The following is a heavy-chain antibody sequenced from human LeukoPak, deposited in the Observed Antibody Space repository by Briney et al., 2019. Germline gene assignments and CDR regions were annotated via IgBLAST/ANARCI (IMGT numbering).Heavy chain of an antibody. Sequence: SETLSLTCTVSGGSISDSSYYWGWIRQPPGKGLEWIGSVYYSGSTKSNPSPKSRVTISVDTSKNHFSLKLTSVTAADTAVYYCARSGSGYLRYYFDYWGQGALVTVSS. J-gene: IGHJ4*02. V-gene: IGHV4-39*07. D-gene: IGHD5-12*01. CDR2: VYYSGST. CDR1: GGSISDSSYY. CDR3: ARSGSGYLRYYFDY.